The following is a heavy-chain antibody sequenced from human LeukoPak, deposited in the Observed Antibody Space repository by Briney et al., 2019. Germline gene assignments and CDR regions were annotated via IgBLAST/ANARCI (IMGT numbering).Heavy chain of an antibody. J-gene: IGHJ5*02. CDR2: ISSSASII. D-gene: IGHD3-10*01. Sequence: PGGSLRLSCAASGFTFSDYEMNWVRQAPGKGLEWVSYISSSASIIYYSDSVKGRFTISRDNSKNTLYLQMNSLRAEDTAVYYCARAPLGSGSYFSVFSWGQGTLVTVSS. CDR1: GFTFSDYE. V-gene: IGHV3-48*03. CDR3: ARAPLGSGSYFSVFS.